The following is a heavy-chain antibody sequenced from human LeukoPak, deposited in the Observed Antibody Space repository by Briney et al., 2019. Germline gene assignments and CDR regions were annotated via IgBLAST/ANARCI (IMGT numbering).Heavy chain of an antibody. Sequence: GGSLRLSCAASGFTFSSYEMNWVRQAPGKGLEWVSYISSSGSTIYYADSVRGRFTISRDNAKNSLYLQMNSLRVEDTAVYYCARDPRTVRIWGQGTLVTVSS. CDR3: ARDPRTVRI. V-gene: IGHV3-48*03. CDR1: GFTFSSYE. J-gene: IGHJ4*02. D-gene: IGHD1-1*01. CDR2: ISSSGSTI.